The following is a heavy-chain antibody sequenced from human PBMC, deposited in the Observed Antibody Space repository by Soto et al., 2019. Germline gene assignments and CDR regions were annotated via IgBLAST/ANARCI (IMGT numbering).Heavy chain of an antibody. V-gene: IGHV1-18*01. Sequence: QVQLVQSGAEVKKPGASVKVSCKASGYTFTSYGISWVRQAPGQGLEWMGWISAYNGNTNYARKLQGRVTMTTDPSTTTANMELRSRRSDDTAVYYCARASPTTDYWVQGTLVTVAS. CDR1: GYTFTSYG. CDR2: ISAYNGNT. J-gene: IGHJ4*01. CDR3: ARASPTTDY.